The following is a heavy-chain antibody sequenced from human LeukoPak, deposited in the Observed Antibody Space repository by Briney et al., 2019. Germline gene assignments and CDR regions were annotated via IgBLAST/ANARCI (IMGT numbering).Heavy chain of an antibody. J-gene: IGHJ6*03. CDR2: MYPTVNN. CDR3: ARVRHDPLEYGKYMDV. D-gene: IGHD3-3*01. Sequence: SESLSLTCAVDGGSLRVFYWIWLRHTPERALEWIGDMYPTVNNNYNPSLTDYNPSRKRAVSTSVGSSKNELSLKVSCVTAADTGVYYCARVRHDPLEYGKYMDVWGKG. CDR1: GGSLRVFY. V-gene: IGHV4-34*01.